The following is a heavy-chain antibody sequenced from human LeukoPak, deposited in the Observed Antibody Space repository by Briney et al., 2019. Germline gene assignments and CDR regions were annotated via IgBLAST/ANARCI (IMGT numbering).Heavy chain of an antibody. J-gene: IGHJ4*02. CDR2: ISSSNSYI. D-gene: IGHD6-19*01. CDR1: GFTFSSYS. V-gene: IGHV3-21*01. Sequence: GGSLRLSCAASGFTFSSYSMNWVRQAPGKGLEWVSSISSSNSYIYNADSVKRRFTISRDNAKNSLYLQMNSLRAEDTAVYYCARDQGLLVVAGRFGYWGQGTLVSVSS. CDR3: ARDQGLLVVAGRFGY.